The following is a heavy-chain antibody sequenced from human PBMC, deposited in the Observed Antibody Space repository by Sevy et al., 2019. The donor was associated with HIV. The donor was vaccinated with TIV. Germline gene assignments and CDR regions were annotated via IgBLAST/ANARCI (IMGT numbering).Heavy chain of an antibody. Sequence: GGSLRLSCAASGFTFSSYGMHWVRQAPGKGLEWVAVIWYDGSNKYYADSVKGRFTISRDNSKNTLYLQMNSLRAEDTAVYYCARTISLRFLEDPDTGVDVWGQGTTVTVSS. CDR2: IWYDGSNK. V-gene: IGHV3-33*01. J-gene: IGHJ6*02. CDR3: ARTISLRFLEDPDTGVDV. D-gene: IGHD3-3*01. CDR1: GFTFSSYG.